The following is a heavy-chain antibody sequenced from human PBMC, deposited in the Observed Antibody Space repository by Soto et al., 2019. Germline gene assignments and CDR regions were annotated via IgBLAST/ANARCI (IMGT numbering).Heavy chain of an antibody. J-gene: IGHJ6*02. CDR1: GGSISSYY. CDR2: IYYSGIT. Sequence: SETLSLSCTVSGGSISSYYWSWIRQPPGKGLEWIGYIYYSGITNYNPSLKSRVTISVDTSKNQFSLKLSSVTAADTAVYYCARYNSNYYYGMDVWAQRTTVTVT. V-gene: IGHV4-59*01. D-gene: IGHD1-20*01. CDR3: ARYNSNYYYGMDV.